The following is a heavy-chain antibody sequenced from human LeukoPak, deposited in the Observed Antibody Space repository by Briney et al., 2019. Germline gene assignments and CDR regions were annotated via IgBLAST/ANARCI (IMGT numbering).Heavy chain of an antibody. J-gene: IGHJ4*02. CDR3: AKTLYSYGQYYFDY. CDR2: NSGSGGST. Sequence: GGSLRLSCAASGFTFSSYAMSWVRQAPGKGLEWVSANSGSGGSTYYADSVKGRFTISRDNSKNTLYLQMNSLRAEDTAVYYCAKTLYSYGQYYFDYWGQGTLVTVSS. CDR1: GFTFSSYA. D-gene: IGHD5-18*01. V-gene: IGHV3-23*01.